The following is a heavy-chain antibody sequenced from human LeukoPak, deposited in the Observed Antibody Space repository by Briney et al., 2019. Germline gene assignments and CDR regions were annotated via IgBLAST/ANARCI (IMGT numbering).Heavy chain of an antibody. CDR3: ARDLEYSYGPYEGHYYYMDV. D-gene: IGHD5-18*01. CDR2: INPNSGGT. CDR1: GYTFTGYY. V-gene: IGHV1-2*02. J-gene: IGHJ6*03. Sequence: GASVKVSCKASGYTFTGYYMHWVRQAPGQGLEWMGWINPNSGGTNYAQKFQGGVTMTRDTSISTAYMELSRLRSDDTAVYYCARDLEYSYGPYEGHYYYMDVWGKGTTVTISS.